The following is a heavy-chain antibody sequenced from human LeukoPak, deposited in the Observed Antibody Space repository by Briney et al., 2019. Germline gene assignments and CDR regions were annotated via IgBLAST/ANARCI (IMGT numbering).Heavy chain of an antibody. CDR2: LSGNGGST. D-gene: IGHD3-22*01. Sequence: GGSLRLSCAASGFTFSNYAMTWVRQAPGKGLEWVSTLSGNGGSTYYADSVKGRFTISRDNSKNTLYLQMDSLRAEDTAIYYCASRNYYDSGSYDIDYWGQGALVTVSS. CDR3: ASRNYYDSGSYDIDY. CDR1: GFTFSNYA. V-gene: IGHV3-23*01. J-gene: IGHJ4*02.